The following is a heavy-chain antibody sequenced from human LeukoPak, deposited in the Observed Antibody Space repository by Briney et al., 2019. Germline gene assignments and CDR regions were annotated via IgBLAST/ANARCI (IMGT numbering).Heavy chain of an antibody. CDR3: ARVAYGDHQYFHH. Sequence: AGGSLRLSCAASGFTFSSYAMSWVRQAPGKGLEWVSAISGSGGSTYYADSVKGRFTISRDNSKNTLYLQMNSLRAEDTAVYYCARVAYGDHQYFHHWARAPWSPSPQ. J-gene: IGHJ1*01. CDR1: GFTFSSYA. D-gene: IGHD4-17*01. V-gene: IGHV3-23*01. CDR2: ISGSGGST.